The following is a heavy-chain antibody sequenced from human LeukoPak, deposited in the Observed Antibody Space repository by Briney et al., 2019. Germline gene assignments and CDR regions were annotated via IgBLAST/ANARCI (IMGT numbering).Heavy chain of an antibody. CDR1: GYTFTSYG. CDR2: ISAYNGNT. V-gene: IGHV1-18*01. J-gene: IGHJ5*02. Sequence: ASVKVSCKASGYTFTSYGISWVRQAPRQGLEWMGWISAYNGNTNYAQKLQGRVTMTTDTSTSTAYMELRSLRSDDTAVYYCARDPGYCSSTSCYMTNWFDPWGQGTLVTVSS. CDR3: ARDPGYCSSTSCYMTNWFDP. D-gene: IGHD2-2*02.